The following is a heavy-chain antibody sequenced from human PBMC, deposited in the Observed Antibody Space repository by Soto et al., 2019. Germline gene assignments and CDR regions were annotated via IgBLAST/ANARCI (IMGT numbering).Heavy chain of an antibody. CDR2: IYYSGST. Sequence: QVQLQESGPGLVKPSETLSLTCSVSGGSISNYYWSWIRQSPGKGLEWIGYIYYSGSTNYNPSLKSRLTISVDTSKNQCSLKLSSVTAADTAVYYCARHRPGPYDYWGQGTLVTVSS. CDR3: ARHRPGPYDY. CDR1: GGSISNYY. J-gene: IGHJ4*02. V-gene: IGHV4-59*08. D-gene: IGHD2-8*02.